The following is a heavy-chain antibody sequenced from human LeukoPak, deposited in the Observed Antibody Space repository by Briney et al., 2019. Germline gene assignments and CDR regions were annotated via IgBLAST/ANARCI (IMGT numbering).Heavy chain of an antibody. Sequence: ASVKVSCKASGYTFTGYYMHWVRQAPGQGLEWMGRINPNSGGTNYAQKFQGRVTMTRDTSISTAYMELSSLRFDDTAVYYCARGGYYDSSGNYWGQGTLVTVSS. CDR3: ARGGYYDSSGNY. J-gene: IGHJ4*02. V-gene: IGHV1-2*06. CDR1: GYTFTGYY. D-gene: IGHD3-22*01. CDR2: INPNSGGT.